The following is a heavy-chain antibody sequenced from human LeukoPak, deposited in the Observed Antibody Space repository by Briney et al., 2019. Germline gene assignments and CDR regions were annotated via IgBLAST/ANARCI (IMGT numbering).Heavy chain of an antibody. CDR3: GTPPDRLLWFGEPPVY. CDR1: GYTITRYA. D-gene: IGHD3-10*01. J-gene: IGHJ4*02. V-gene: IGHV1-3*01. Sequence: GASVKVSCKASGYTITRYAMHWVRQAPGQRLEWMGWINAGNGNTKYSQKFQGRVTFTRDTSASTAYMELSSLRSEDTAVYYCGTPPDRLLWFGEPPVYWGQGTLVTVSS. CDR2: INAGNGNT.